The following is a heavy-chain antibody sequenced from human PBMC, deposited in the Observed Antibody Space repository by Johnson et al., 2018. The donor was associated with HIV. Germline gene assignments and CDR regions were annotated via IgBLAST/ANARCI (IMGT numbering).Heavy chain of an antibody. Sequence: VQLVESGGGVVQPGRSLRLSCAASGFTFSSYGMHWVRQAPGKGLEWVAVIWYDGSNKYYADSVKGRFTISGDNSKNTLSLQMNSLRAEDTAVDYCAKDTVWSSGYYGGAFDIWGQGTMVTVSS. V-gene: IGHV3-33*06. D-gene: IGHD3-22*01. CDR1: GFTFSSYG. CDR3: AKDTVWSSGYYGGAFDI. CDR2: IWYDGSNK. J-gene: IGHJ3*02.